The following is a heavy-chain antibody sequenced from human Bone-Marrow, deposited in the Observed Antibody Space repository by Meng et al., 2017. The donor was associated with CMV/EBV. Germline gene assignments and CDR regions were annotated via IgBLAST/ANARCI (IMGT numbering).Heavy chain of an antibody. CDR1: GFTFSSYA. Sequence: GEYLKISCAASGFTFSSYAMRWVRQAPGKGLEWVANIKQDGSEKYYVDSVKGRFTISRDNAKNSLYLQMNSLRAEDTAVYYCARERVVPAAKGFAYYYGMDVWGQGTTVTVSS. CDR2: IKQDGSEK. V-gene: IGHV3-7*01. J-gene: IGHJ6*02. D-gene: IGHD2-2*01. CDR3: ARERVVPAAKGFAYYYGMDV.